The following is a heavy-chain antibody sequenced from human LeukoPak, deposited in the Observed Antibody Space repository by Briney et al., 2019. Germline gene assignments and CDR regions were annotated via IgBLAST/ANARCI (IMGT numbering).Heavy chain of an antibody. V-gene: IGHV4-4*02. CDR3: ARGPYSYDSSGAFDI. CDR1: GGSISSSNW. J-gene: IGHJ3*02. Sequence: SGTLSLTCAVSGGSISSSNWWSWVRQPPGKGLEWIGEIYHSGSTNYNPSLKSRVTISVDTSKDQFSLKLSSVTAADTAVYFCARGPYSYDSSGAFDIWGQGTMVTVSS. D-gene: IGHD3-22*01. CDR2: IYHSGST.